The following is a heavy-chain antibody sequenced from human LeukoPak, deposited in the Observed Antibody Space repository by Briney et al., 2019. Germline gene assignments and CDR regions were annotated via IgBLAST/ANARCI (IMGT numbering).Heavy chain of an antibody. D-gene: IGHD6-6*01. CDR2: ISTSGVCA. CDR1: GFIFSTYA. Sequence: PGGSLRLSCAASGFIFSTYAMSWVRQAPGKGLEWVSGISTSGVCAYYADSVKGRFTISRDGSGSTLDLQLNSLRAEDTAVYYCARGRTQYSSSPLYDDWGQETLLTTAS. V-gene: IGHV3-23*01. J-gene: IGHJ4*02. CDR3: ARGRTQYSSSPLYDD.